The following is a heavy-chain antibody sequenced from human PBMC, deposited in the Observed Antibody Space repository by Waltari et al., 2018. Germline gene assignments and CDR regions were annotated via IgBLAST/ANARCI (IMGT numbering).Heavy chain of an antibody. Sequence: QVQLVESGGGVVQPGRSLRLSCAASGFTFSSYGMHWVRQAPGKGLDWVAVIWYDGSNKYYADSVKGRFTISRDNSKNTLYLQMNSLRAEDTAMYYCAKDEGWFDPWGQGTLVTVSS. CDR2: IWYDGSNK. J-gene: IGHJ5*02. CDR1: GFTFSSYG. V-gene: IGHV3-30*18. CDR3: AKDEGWFDP.